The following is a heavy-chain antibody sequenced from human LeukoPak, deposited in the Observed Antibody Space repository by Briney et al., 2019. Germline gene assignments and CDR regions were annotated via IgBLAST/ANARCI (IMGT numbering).Heavy chain of an antibody. J-gene: IGHJ4*02. V-gene: IGHV4-61*01. CDR2: IYYSGST. Sequence: SETLSLTCTVSGGSVNSGTYYWSWIRQPPGKGLECIGYIYYSGSTNYNPSLKSRVTISGDTSKNQFSLKLTSVTAADTAVYYCARGLGSRYYFNSWGQGTLVTVSS. D-gene: IGHD3-10*01. CDR3: ARGLGSRYYFNS. CDR1: GGSVNSGTYY.